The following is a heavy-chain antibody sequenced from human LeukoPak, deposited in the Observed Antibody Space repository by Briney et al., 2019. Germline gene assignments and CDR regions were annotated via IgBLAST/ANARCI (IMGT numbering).Heavy chain of an antibody. Sequence: GESLKISCKGSGYSFTSYWIGWVRQMPGKGLECMGIIYPGDSDTRYSPSFQVQVTISADKSISTAYLQWSSLKASDTAMYYCARLPFGGLFQPNYFDYWGQGTLVTVSS. CDR2: IYPGDSDT. CDR1: GYSFTSYW. V-gene: IGHV5-51*01. D-gene: IGHD3-10*01. CDR3: ARLPFGGLFQPNYFDY. J-gene: IGHJ4*02.